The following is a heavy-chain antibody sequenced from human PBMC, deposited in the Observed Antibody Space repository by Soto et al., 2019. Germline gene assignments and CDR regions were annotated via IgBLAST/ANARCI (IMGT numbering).Heavy chain of an antibody. CDR3: ARDSDRSGDWTAHRGDAFDI. J-gene: IGHJ3*02. D-gene: IGHD2-21*02. CDR1: GYTFTGYY. CDR2: INPNSGGT. Sequence: ASVKVSCKASGYTFTGYYMHWVRQAPGQGLEWMGWINPNSGGTNYAQKFQGWVTMTRDTSISTAYMELSRLRSDDTAVYYCARDSDRSGDWTAHRGDAFDIWGQGTMVTVSS. V-gene: IGHV1-2*04.